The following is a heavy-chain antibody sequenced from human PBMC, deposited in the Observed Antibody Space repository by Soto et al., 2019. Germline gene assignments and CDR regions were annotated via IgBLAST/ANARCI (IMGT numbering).Heavy chain of an antibody. J-gene: IGHJ4*02. CDR3: ARGIQPFDY. CDR2: INHSGST. D-gene: IGHD1-1*01. V-gene: IGHV4-34*01. CDR1: GGSFSGYY. Sequence: QVQLQQWGAGLLKPSETLSLTCAVYGGSFSGYYWSWIRQPPGKGLEWIGEINHSGSTNYNPTLKSRVTIEVDTSQNQFSLKLSSVTAADTAVYYCARGIQPFDYWGQGTLVTVSS.